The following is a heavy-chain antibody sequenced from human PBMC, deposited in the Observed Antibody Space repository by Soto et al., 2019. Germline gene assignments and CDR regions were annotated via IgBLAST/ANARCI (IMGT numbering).Heavy chain of an antibody. CDR1: GFTLDNYA. Sequence: GRSLRLSCAASGFTLDNYAMHWVRQVPGNGMEWVSGITWNSGSIGYGDSVEGRFTISRDNAKNSLYLQMNSLRAEDTAFYYCAKDTGPNWGQGTLVTVSS. CDR3: AKDTGPN. J-gene: IGHJ4*02. V-gene: IGHV3-9*01. CDR2: ITWNSGSI.